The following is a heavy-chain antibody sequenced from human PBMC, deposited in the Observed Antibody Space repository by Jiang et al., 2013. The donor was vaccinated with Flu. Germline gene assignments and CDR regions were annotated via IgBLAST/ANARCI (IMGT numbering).Heavy chain of an antibody. V-gene: IGHV4-59*01. J-gene: IGHJ6*02. CDR2: IHYSGST. D-gene: IGHD6-19*01. CDR1: GGSISTYY. CDR3: ARDQWLASDYYYYGMDV. Sequence: GPGLVKPSETLSLTCTVSGGSISTYYWYWIRQPPGKGLQWIGSIHYSGSTNYNPSLKSRATISIDRSKKQFSLRLSSVTAADTAVYYCARDQWLASDYYYYGMDVWGQGITVTVSS.